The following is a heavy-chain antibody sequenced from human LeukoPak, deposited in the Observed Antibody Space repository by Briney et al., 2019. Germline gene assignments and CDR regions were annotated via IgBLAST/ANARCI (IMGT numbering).Heavy chain of an antibody. V-gene: IGHV4-39*07. Sequence: TSETLSLTCTVPGGSISSSDYYWGWIRQPPGKGLEWIGRIYYSVPTYYNPSLKSRVTISVDTSKNQFSLKLNSVTAADTAVYYCARDRLRWPKIDYWGQGTLVTVSS. CDR1: GGSISSSDYY. CDR2: IYYSVPT. J-gene: IGHJ4*02. D-gene: IGHD4-23*01. CDR3: ARDRLRWPKIDY.